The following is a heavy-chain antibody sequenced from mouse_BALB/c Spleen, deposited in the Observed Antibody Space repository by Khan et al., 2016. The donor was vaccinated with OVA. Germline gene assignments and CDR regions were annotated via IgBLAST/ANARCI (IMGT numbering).Heavy chain of an antibody. V-gene: IGHV1-4*01. Sequence: QVQLQQSGAELARPGASVTMSCKASGYTFTTYTMHWVRQRPGQGLEWLGYNNPSSDYANYNQKFKDKTTLTAAKSSSTAYMQLSSLTSEDSAVYYCASDYRYPAWFAYWGQGTLVTVSA. CDR1: GYTFTTYT. CDR2: NNPSSDYA. J-gene: IGHJ3*01. D-gene: IGHD2-14*01. CDR3: ASDYRYPAWFAY.